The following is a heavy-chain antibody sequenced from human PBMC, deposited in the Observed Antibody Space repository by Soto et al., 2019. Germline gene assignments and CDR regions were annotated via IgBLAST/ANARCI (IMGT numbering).Heavy chain of an antibody. V-gene: IGHV1-69*01. D-gene: IGHD1-20*01. Sequence: QVQLEQSGAEVKKPGSSLKVSCKATGGTFSNYAISWVRQAPGQGLEWMAGIIPVYGTPSYAQRFQDRVTIIADESTTTAYMEVHSLRSEDTAIYYCSIVTAYGMYVWGPGTTFIVSS. CDR1: GGTFSNYA. CDR3: SIVTAYGMYV. CDR2: IIPVYGTP. J-gene: IGHJ6*02.